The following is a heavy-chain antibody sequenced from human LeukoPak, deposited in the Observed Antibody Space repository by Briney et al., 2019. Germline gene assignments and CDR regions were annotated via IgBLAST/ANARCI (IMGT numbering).Heavy chain of an antibody. V-gene: IGHV3-72*01. CDR1: GFTFSDHY. Sequence: GGSLRLSCAASGFTFSDHYMDWVRQAPGKGLEWVGRSRNKANSYTTEHAASVKGRFTISRDDPKNSLYLQMNSLKTEDTAVYYCARGGRSYSYGMDVWGQGTTVTVSS. J-gene: IGHJ6*02. CDR2: SRNKANSYTT. D-gene: IGHD6-25*01. CDR3: ARGGRSYSYGMDV.